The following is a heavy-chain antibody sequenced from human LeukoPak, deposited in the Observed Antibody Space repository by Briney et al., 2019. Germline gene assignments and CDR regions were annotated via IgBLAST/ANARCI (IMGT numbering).Heavy chain of an antibody. V-gene: IGHV3-7*01. Sequence: GGSLRLSCAASGFTFSSYWMSWVRQAPGKGLEWVSNIKQDGSERYYVDSVKGRFSISRDNAKNSLYLQMNSLRAEDTAVYYCARALGVERDHDAFDIWGQGTMVTASS. J-gene: IGHJ3*02. D-gene: IGHD2-21*01. CDR1: GFTFSSYW. CDR3: ARALGVERDHDAFDI. CDR2: IKQDGSER.